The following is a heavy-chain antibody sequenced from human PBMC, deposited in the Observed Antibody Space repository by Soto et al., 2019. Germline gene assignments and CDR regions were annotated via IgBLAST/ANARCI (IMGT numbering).Heavy chain of an antibody. J-gene: IGHJ4*02. CDR2: IKSKTDGGTT. CDR1: GFTFSNAW. Sequence: VQLVESGGGLVQPGGSLRLSCAASGFTFSNAWLSWVRQAPGKGLEWVGRIKSKTDGGTTDYTAPVKGRFTISRDDSKNTLYLQMNSLKPEDTAVYYCTTGSTSTKNYWGQGALVAVSS. D-gene: IGHD6-6*01. CDR3: TTGSTSTKNY. V-gene: IGHV3-15*01.